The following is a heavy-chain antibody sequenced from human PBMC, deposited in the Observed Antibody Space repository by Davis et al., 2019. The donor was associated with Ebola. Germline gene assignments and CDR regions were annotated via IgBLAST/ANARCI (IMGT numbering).Heavy chain of an antibody. J-gene: IGHJ4*02. CDR1: GFTFDDYA. V-gene: IGHV3-9*01. CDR3: AKASILRYFDY. Sequence: GGSLRLSCAASGFTFDDYAMHWVRQAPGKGLEWVPGFSWNSGSIGYADSVKGRFTISRDNAKNSLYLQMNSLRAEDTALYYCAKASILRYFDYWGQGTLVTVSS. CDR2: FSWNSGSI.